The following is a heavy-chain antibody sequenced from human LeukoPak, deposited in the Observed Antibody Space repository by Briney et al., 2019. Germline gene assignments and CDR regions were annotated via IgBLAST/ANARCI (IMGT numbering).Heavy chain of an antibody. CDR1: GFTFSDYY. CDR3: VRGGDYAGIAARHDF. Sequence: PGGSLRLSRAASGFTFSDYYMSWIRQAPGRGLEWVSYVSVRGITINYADSVKGRFTISRDDAKNSLYLQMNSLRADDAALYYCVRGGDYAGIAARHDFWGRGTLVTVSS. J-gene: IGHJ4*02. D-gene: IGHD4-23*01. CDR2: VSVRGITI. V-gene: IGHV3-11*01.